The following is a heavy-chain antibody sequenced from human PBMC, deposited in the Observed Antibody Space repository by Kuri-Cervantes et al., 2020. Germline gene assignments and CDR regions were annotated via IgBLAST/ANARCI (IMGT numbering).Heavy chain of an antibody. CDR3: AKVSSGYWLFDY. D-gene: IGHD3-22*01. J-gene: IGHJ4*02. V-gene: IGHV3-23*01. Sequence: GGSLRLSCAASGFTFSSDAMSWVRQAPGKGLEWVSAISGSGGSTYYADSVKGRFTISRDNSKNTLYLQMNSLRAEDTAVYYCAKVSSGYWLFDYWGQGTLVTVSS. CDR2: ISGSGGST. CDR1: GFTFSSDA.